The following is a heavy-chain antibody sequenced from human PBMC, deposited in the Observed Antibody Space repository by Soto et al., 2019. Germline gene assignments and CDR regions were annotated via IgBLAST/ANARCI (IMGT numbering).Heavy chain of an antibody. CDR3: AASGY. CDR1: GLTLSNSG. V-gene: IGHV3-7*02. CDR2: IRKDGRVQ. J-gene: IGHJ4*02. D-gene: IGHD3-3*01. Sequence: EVLLVGSGGGLVQPGGSLRLSCAVSGLTLSNSGMTWVRQAPGKGLEWVAHIRKDGRVQKYVDSVKGRFTISRDDAKSSLYLQMNSLRVEDTALYYCAASGYWGQGILVTVSS.